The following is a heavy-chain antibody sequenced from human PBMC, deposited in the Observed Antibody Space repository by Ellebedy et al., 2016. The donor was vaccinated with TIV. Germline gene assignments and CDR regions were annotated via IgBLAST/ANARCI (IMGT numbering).Heavy chain of an antibody. Sequence: GGSLRLXXAAPGFIFSSYGFVWVRQAQGKGLEWVAAISYEVHNTDYADSVKGRFTISRDNSKSVVYLEMNNLTTEDTATYYCAREFLGHAPASTDYWGQGTRVTVS. D-gene: IGHD1-26*01. J-gene: IGHJ4*02. CDR3: AREFLGHAPASTDY. CDR2: ISYEVHNT. V-gene: IGHV3-30*03. CDR1: GFIFSSYG.